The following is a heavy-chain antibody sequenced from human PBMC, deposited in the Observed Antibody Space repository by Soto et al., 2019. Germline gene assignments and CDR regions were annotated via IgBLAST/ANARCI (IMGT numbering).Heavy chain of an antibody. D-gene: IGHD2-15*01. J-gene: IGHJ6*02. CDR2: INPNSGGT. CDR3: ARVAVICSGGSCYNYYGMDV. Sequence: ASVNVSCKASGYTFTGYYMHWVRQAPGQGLEWMGWINPNSGGTNYAQKFQGRVTMTRDTSISTAYMELSRLRSDDTAVYYCARVAVICSGGSCYNYYGMDVWGQGTTVTVSS. CDR1: GYTFTGYY. V-gene: IGHV1-2*02.